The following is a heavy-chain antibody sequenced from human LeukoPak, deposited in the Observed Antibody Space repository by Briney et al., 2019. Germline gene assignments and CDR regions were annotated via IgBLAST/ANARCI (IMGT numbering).Heavy chain of an antibody. CDR1: GGSISSYY. V-gene: IGHV4-59*08. J-gene: IGHJ4*02. D-gene: IGHD6-13*01. CDR2: IYYSGST. CDR3: ARMEAAAGHIDY. Sequence: PSETLSLTCAVSGGSISSYYWSWIRQPPGKGLEWIGYIYYSGSTNYTPSLKSRVTISVDTSKNQFSLKLSSVTAADTAVYYCARMEAAAGHIDYWGQGTLVTVSS.